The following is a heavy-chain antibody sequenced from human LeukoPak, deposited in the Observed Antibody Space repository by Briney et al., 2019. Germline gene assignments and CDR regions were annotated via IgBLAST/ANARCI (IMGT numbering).Heavy chain of an antibody. J-gene: IGHJ5*02. Sequence: SETLSLTCTVSGGSISSYYWSWIRQPPGKGLEWIGYIFYSGSTNYNPSLKSRVTISVDTSKNQFSLKLSSVTAADTAVYYCARGSLGFPVLGGPRRGWFDPWGQGTLVTVSS. V-gene: IGHV4-59*12. CDR2: IFYSGST. CDR1: GGSISSYY. D-gene: IGHD3-16*01. CDR3: ARGSLGFPVLGGPRRGWFDP.